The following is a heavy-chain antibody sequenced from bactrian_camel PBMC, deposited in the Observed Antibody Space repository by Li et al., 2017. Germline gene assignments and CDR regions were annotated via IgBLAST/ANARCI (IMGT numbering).Heavy chain of an antibody. Sequence: HVQLVESGGGSVQAGGSLKLSCVVSGSIFSMCAMGWYRQAPGKQPLERELIASISSDGTTTYTDSVKGRVTISQDYAKNTMYLQMNSLKPEDTAVYYCAADLGWCGSAPLQREFRNWGQGTQVTVS. CDR3: AADLGWCGSAPLQREFRN. D-gene: IGHD6*01. J-gene: IGHJ4*01. CDR1: GSIFSMCA. CDR2: ISSDGTT. V-gene: IGHV3S53*01.